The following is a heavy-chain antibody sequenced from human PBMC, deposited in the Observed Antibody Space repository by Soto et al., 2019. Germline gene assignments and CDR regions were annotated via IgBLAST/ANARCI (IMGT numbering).Heavy chain of an antibody. CDR2: INHSGST. J-gene: IGHJ4*02. Sequence: SETLSLTCAVYGGSFSDYSWTWIRQPPGKGLEWIGEINHSGSTYYNPSLKSRVTISVDTSKNQFSLKLTSVTAADTAVYYCARFGGHTVTNDYWGQGTLVTVSS. CDR1: GGSFSDYS. D-gene: IGHD4-17*01. V-gene: IGHV4-34*01. CDR3: ARFGGHTVTNDY.